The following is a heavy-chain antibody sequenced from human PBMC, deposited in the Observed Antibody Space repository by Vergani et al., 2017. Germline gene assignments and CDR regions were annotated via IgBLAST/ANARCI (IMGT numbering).Heavy chain of an antibody. D-gene: IGHD6-19*01. CDR2: IVVGSGNT. J-gene: IGHJ4*02. CDR1: GFTFTSSA. V-gene: IGHV1-58*01. Sequence: QMQLVQSGPEVKKPGTSVKVSCKASGFTFTSSAVQWVRQARGQRLEWIGWIVVGSGNTNYAQKFQERVTITRDMSTSTAYMELSSLRSEDTAVYYCAKDRQQWLVLYYFDYWGQGTLVTVSS. CDR3: AKDRQQWLVLYYFDY.